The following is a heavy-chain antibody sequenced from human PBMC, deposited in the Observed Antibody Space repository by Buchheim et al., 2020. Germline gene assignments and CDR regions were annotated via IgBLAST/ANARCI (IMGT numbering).Heavy chain of an antibody. J-gene: IGHJ6*02. D-gene: IGHD3-10*01. Sequence: EVQLVESGGGLVKPGGSLRLSCAASGFTFSSYSMNWVRQAPGKGLEWVSSISSSSSYIYYADSVKGRFTISRDNAKNSLYLKMNSLRAEDTAVYYCARVKYYYGSGDYYYYYGMDVWGQGTT. CDR2: ISSSSSYI. CDR3: ARVKYYYGSGDYYYYYGMDV. V-gene: IGHV3-21*01. CDR1: GFTFSSYS.